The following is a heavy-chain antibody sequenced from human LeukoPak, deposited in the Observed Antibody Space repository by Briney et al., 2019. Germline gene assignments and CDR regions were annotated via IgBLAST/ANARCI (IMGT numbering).Heavy chain of an antibody. CDR1: GFIFSDHY. CDR3: ARGNGYDWRSFDS. J-gene: IGHJ4*02. CDR2: TRNRANRYST. V-gene: IGHV3-72*01. D-gene: IGHD5-12*01. Sequence: PGGSLRLSCAASGFIFSDHYMGWVRQAPGKGLEWLGRTRNRANRYSTEYAASVKGRFTISRDDSGDSLYLQMNSLKTEDTAVYYCARGNGYDWRSFDSWGQGTLVIVAS.